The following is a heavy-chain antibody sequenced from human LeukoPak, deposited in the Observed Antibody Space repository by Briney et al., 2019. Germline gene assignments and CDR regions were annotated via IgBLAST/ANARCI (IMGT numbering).Heavy chain of an antibody. CDR2: IKQDGSEK. CDR1: GFTLSSYW. D-gene: IGHD5-24*01. V-gene: IGHV3-7*05. CDR3: ARQTERDAYNRY. Sequence: PVGSLRLSCAVSGFTLSSYWMTWVRQAPGKGLEWVANIKQDGSEKNYVDSVKGRFTISRDNAKNSLYLQMSSLRADDTALYYCARQTERDAYNRYWGQGTLVTVSS. J-gene: IGHJ4*01.